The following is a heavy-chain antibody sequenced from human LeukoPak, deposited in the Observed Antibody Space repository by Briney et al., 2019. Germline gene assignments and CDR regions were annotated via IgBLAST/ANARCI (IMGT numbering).Heavy chain of an antibody. CDR3: AKDHYYDSSGYSYYFDY. J-gene: IGHJ4*02. CDR1: GFTFSSYG. Sequence: GGSLRLSCAASGFTFSSYGMHWVRQAPGKGLEWVAFIRYDGSNKYYADSVKGRFTISRDNSKDTLYLQMNSLRAEDTAVYYCAKDHYYDSSGYSYYFDYRGQGTLVTVSS. D-gene: IGHD3-22*01. CDR2: IRYDGSNK. V-gene: IGHV3-30*02.